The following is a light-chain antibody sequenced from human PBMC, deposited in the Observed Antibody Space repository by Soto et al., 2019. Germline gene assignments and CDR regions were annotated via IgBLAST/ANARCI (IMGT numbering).Light chain of an antibody. CDR2: ANG. CDR1: SSNIGAGYD. Sequence: QSVLTQPPSVSGAPGQRVTISCTGSSSNIGAGYDVHWYQQLPGTAPKLLIYANGNRPSGVPDRFSGSKSGTSASLSISGLQSEDEADYYCAAWDDRLDVYVFGTGTKVTV. J-gene: IGLJ1*01. V-gene: IGLV1-40*01. CDR3: AAWDDRLDVYV.